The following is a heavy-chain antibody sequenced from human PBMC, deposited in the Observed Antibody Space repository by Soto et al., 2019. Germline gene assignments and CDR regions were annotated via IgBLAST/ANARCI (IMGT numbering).Heavy chain of an antibody. CDR2: ISYDGSNK. CDR1: GFTFSSYG. CDR3: AKDYSSSLFY. J-gene: IGHJ4*02. Sequence: PGGSLRLSCAASGFTFSSYGMHWVRQAPGKGLEWVAVISYDGSNKYYADSVKGRFTISRDNSKNTLYLQMNSLRAEDTAVYYCAKDYSSSLFYWGQGTLVTVSS. V-gene: IGHV3-30*18. D-gene: IGHD6-6*01.